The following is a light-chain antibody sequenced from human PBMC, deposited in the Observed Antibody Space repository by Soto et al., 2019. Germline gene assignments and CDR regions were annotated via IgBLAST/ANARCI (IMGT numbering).Light chain of an antibody. CDR3: PSYDSSLSGYA. Sequence: QAVVTQPPSLSWAPGRMGTSSCPGSRAKIGAGYDVRWYQQLPGTAPKLLSYGNSNRPSGVPDRFSGSKFGTLASLAITGLQAEDEADYYCPSYDSSLSGYAFGTGTKV. J-gene: IGLJ1*01. CDR2: GNS. CDR1: RAKIGAGYD. V-gene: IGLV1-40*02.